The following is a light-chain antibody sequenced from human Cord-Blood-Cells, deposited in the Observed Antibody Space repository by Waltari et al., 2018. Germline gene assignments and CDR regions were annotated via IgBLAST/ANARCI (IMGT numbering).Light chain of an antibody. J-gene: IGKJ4*01. CDR1: QSVSRSH. CDR2: GAS. Sequence: EIVLTQSPGTLSLSPGARATLSCRASQSVSRSHLAWYQQKPGKAPLLLFYGASSRATGIPDRFSGSGAGTDFTLTISRLEPEDFAVYYCQQYGSSPLTFGGGTKVEIK. V-gene: IGKV3-20*01. CDR3: QQYGSSPLT.